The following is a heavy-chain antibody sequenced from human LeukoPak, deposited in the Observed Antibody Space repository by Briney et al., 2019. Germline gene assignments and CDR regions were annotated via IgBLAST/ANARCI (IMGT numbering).Heavy chain of an antibody. CDR3: ARAMVRGVILY. J-gene: IGHJ4*02. D-gene: IGHD3-10*01. CDR2: ISAYNGNT. CDR1: GYTFTSYG. Sequence: GASVKVSCKASGYTFTSYGISWVRQAPGQGLEWMGGISAYNGNTSYAQKLQGRVTMTTDTSTSTAYMELRSLRSADPAVYYCARAMVRGVILYWGQGTLVTVSS. V-gene: IGHV1-18*01.